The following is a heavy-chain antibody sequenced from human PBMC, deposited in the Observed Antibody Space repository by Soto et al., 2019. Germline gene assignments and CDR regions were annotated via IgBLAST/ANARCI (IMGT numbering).Heavy chain of an antibody. J-gene: IGHJ4*02. CDR3: ARTARVPDF. V-gene: IGHV4-59*01. D-gene: IGHD2-2*01. CDR2: IYHTGVT. Sequence: PSETLSLTCTVSGASITTYYWSWFRQPPGQGLESLGYIYHTGVTNSNPSLRGRLSISIDTAKNQFSLKLSSVTSADTAISYCARTARVPDFWGPGILVTVSS. CDR1: GASITTYY.